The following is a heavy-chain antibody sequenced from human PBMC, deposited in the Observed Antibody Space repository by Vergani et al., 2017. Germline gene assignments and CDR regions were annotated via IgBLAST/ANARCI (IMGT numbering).Heavy chain of an antibody. J-gene: IGHJ6*02. CDR1: GGTFSSYA. CDR2: IIPIFGTA. Sequence: QVQLVQSGAEVKKPGSSVKVSCKASGGTFSSYAISWVRQAPGQGLEWMGGIIPIFGTANYAQKFQGRVTITADESTSTAYMELSSLRSEDTAVYYCVRDSDYGDYLRVYYGMDVWGQGTTVTVSS. CDR3: VRDSDYGDYLRVYYGMDV. V-gene: IGHV1-69*01. D-gene: IGHD4-17*01.